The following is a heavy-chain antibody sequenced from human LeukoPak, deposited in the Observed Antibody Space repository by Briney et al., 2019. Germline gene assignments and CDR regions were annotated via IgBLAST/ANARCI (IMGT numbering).Heavy chain of an antibody. Sequence: TGGSLRLSCAASGFTFSSYSMNWVRQAPGKGLEWVSYISGSDNTIYYADSVKGRFTISRDDARNSLYLQMNSLRDEDTAVYYCARVHRGYSFGRLDYWGQGTLVTVSS. J-gene: IGHJ4*02. CDR2: ISGSDNTI. CDR1: GFTFSSYS. CDR3: ARVHRGYSFGRLDY. V-gene: IGHV3-48*02. D-gene: IGHD5-12*01.